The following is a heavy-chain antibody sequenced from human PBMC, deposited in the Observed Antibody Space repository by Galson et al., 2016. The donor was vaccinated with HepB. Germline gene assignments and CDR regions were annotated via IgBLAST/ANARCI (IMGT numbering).Heavy chain of an antibody. Sequence: SVKVSCKASGGTFNRNVINWVRQAPGQGLEWMGGIIPVRGTANYAQRFQGRVAFTADESRSTAYKELSSLTSDDTGVYYCAREGSYYYAMDVWGQGTTVTVSS. J-gene: IGHJ6*02. CDR2: IIPVRGTA. CDR1: GGTFNRNV. V-gene: IGHV1-69*13. D-gene: IGHD3-10*01. CDR3: AREGSYYYAMDV.